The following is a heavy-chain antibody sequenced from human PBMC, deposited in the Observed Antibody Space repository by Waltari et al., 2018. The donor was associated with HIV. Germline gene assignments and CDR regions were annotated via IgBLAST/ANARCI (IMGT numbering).Heavy chain of an antibody. J-gene: IGHJ5*02. D-gene: IGHD2-21*02. Sequence: QLQLQESGPGLVKPSETLSLTCTVSGGSISSSSYYWGWIRQPPGKGLEWIGSIYYSGSTYYNPSLKSRVTISVDTSKNQFSLKLSSVTAADTAVYYCARHCGGDCYWTWGQGTLVTVSS. CDR2: IYYSGST. CDR1: GGSISSSSYY. CDR3: ARHCGGDCYWT. V-gene: IGHV4-39*01.